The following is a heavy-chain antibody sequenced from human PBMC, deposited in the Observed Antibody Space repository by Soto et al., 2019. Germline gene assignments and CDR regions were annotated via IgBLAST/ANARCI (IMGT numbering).Heavy chain of an antibody. D-gene: IGHD2-15*01. CDR1: GYTFTSYG. CDR3: ARLYCSGGSCFRDP. Sequence: ASVKVSCKASGYTFTSYGISWVRQAPGQGLEWMGWISAYNGNTNYAQKLQGRVTMTTDTSTSTAYMELRSLRSDDTVVYYCARLYCSGGSCFRDPWGQGTLVTVSS. CDR2: ISAYNGNT. J-gene: IGHJ5*02. V-gene: IGHV1-18*01.